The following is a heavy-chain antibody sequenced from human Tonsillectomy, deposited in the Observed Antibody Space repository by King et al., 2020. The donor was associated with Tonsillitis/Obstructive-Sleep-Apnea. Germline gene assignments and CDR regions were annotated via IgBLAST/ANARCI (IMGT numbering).Heavy chain of an antibody. D-gene: IGHD3-3*01. Sequence: QLQESGPGLVKPSETLSLTCTVSGGSISSYYWSWIRQPPGKGLEWIGYIYYSGSTNYNPSLKSRVTISLDTSKNQFSLTLSSVTAADTAVYYCARVATYYDFWSGYYDYYYYYMDVWGKGTTVTVSS. CDR1: GGSISSYY. CDR2: IYYSGST. J-gene: IGHJ6*03. V-gene: IGHV4-59*01. CDR3: ARVATYYDFWSGYYDYYYYYMDV.